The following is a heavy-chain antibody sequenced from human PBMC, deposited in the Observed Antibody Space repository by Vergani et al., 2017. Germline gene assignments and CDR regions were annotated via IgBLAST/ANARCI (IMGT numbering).Heavy chain of an antibody. J-gene: IGHJ4*02. Sequence: EVQLLESGGGLVQPGGSLRLSCAASGFTFSSYAMSWVRQAPGKGLEWVSAISGSGGSTYYADSVKGRFTISRDNSKNTLYLQMNSLRAEDTAVYYCATLGAYSGSYRSDYWGQGTLVTVSS. V-gene: IGHV3-23*01. CDR1: GFTFSSYA. D-gene: IGHD1-26*01. CDR2: ISGSGGST. CDR3: ATLGAYSGSYRSDY.